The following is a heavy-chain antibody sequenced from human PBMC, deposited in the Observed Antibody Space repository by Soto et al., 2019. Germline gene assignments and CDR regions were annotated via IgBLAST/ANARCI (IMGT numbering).Heavy chain of an antibody. Sequence: ASVKVSCKASGGTFSSYAISWVRQAPGQGLEWMGGIIPIFGTANYAQKFQGRVTITADESTSTAYMELSSLRSEDTAVYYCATSMVRGVYVFDYWGQGTLVTVSS. CDR3: ATSMVRGVYVFDY. V-gene: IGHV1-69*13. J-gene: IGHJ4*02. CDR2: IIPIFGTA. D-gene: IGHD3-10*01. CDR1: GGTFSSYA.